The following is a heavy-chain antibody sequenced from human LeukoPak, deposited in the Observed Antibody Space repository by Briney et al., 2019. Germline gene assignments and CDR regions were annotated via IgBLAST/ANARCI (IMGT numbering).Heavy chain of an antibody. Sequence: GGSLRLSCAASGFTFSSYGMHWVRQAPGKGLEWVAVISYDGSNKYYADSVKGRFTISRNNSKNTLYLQMNSLRAEDTAVYYCAKDQPDTALDYWGQGTLVTVSS. J-gene: IGHJ4*02. CDR1: GFTFSSYG. CDR2: ISYDGSNK. V-gene: IGHV3-30*18. CDR3: AKDQPDTALDY. D-gene: IGHD5-18*01.